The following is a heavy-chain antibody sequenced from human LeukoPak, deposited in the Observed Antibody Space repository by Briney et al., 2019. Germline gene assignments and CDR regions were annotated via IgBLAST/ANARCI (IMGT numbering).Heavy chain of an antibody. J-gene: IGHJ4*02. V-gene: IGHV3-53*01. CDR1: GFTVSSNY. Sequence: PGGSLRLSCAASGFTVSSNYISWVRQAPGKVMEWVSVIYSGGSTNYADSVKGRFTISRDNSKNTLYLQMNSLRAEDTAVYYCASPYYYASGSFDVWGQGTLVTVSS. CDR3: ASPYYYASGSFDV. D-gene: IGHD3-10*01. CDR2: IYSGGST.